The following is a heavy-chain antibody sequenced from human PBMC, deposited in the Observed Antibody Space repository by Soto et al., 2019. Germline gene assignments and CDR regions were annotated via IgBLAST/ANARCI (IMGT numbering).Heavy chain of an antibody. CDR3: ARDRFLVVVVPAAMDY. D-gene: IGHD2-2*01. CDR1: GFTFSSYS. J-gene: IGHJ4*02. V-gene: IGHV3-21*01. Sequence: GGSLRLSCAASGFTFSSYSMNWVRQAPGKGLEWVSSISSGSSYIYYADSVKGRFTISRDNAKNSLYLQMNSLRAEDTAVYYCARDRFLVVVVPAAMDYWGQGTLITVSS. CDR2: ISSGSSYI.